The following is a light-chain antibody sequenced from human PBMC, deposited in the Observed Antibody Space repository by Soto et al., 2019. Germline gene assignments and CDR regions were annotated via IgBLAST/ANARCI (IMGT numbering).Light chain of an antibody. CDR1: QSVSSN. V-gene: IGKV3-20*01. CDR3: QQYGSSPIT. J-gene: IGKJ5*01. CDR2: GAS. Sequence: RVMTQSPATLSVSPGERATLSCRASQSVSSNLAWYQQKPGQAPRLLIYGASSRATGIPDRFSGSGSGTDFTLTISRLEPEDFAVYYCQQYGSSPITFGQGTRLEI.